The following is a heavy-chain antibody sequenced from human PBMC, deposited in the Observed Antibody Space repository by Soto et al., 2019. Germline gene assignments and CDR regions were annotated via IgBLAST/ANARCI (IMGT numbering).Heavy chain of an antibody. CDR2: IQQDGGET. Sequence: GGSLRLSCAASGFTFSSFWMSWVRQAPGEGLEWVAKIQQDGGETYYVDSVKGRFTIARDNAKNSLYLQMNSLRADDTAVYYCAREIYYSMDVWGQGTTVTVSS. CDR1: GFTFSSFW. CDR3: AREIYYSMDV. J-gene: IGHJ6*02. D-gene: IGHD3-10*01. V-gene: IGHV3-7*03.